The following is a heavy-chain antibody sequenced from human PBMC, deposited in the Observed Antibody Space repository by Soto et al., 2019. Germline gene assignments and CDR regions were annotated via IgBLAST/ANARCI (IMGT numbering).Heavy chain of an antibody. J-gene: IGHJ4*02. Sequence: GGSLRLSCAASGFTFSSYGMHWVRQAPGKGLEWVAVLSSDGSNKYYADSVKGRFTISRDNSKNTLYLQMNSLRAEDTAVYYCARNRYADDRLSDYWGQGTLVTVSS. CDR3: ARNRYADDRLSDY. CDR1: GFTFSSYG. CDR2: LSSDGSNK. V-gene: IGHV3-30*03. D-gene: IGHD3-16*01.